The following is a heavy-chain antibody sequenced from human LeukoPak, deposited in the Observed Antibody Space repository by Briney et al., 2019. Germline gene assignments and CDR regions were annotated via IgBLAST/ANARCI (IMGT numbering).Heavy chain of an antibody. V-gene: IGHV3-7*01. CDR3: ATTTRSRSWDY. Sequence: GGSLRLSCAASGFTFSDYYMSWIRQAPGRGLEWVANVRPDGSEIQCVDSMKGRFTVSRDNSENSLYLRMSSLRAEDTAVYYCATTTRSRSWDYWGQGTLVTVSS. CDR2: VRPDGSEI. CDR1: GFTFSDYY. J-gene: IGHJ4*02. D-gene: IGHD2-2*01.